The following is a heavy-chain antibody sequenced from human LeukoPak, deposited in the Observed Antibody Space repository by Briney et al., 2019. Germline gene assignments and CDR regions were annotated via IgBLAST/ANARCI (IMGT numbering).Heavy chain of an antibody. CDR3: ARHSYFDY. Sequence: PSETLSLTCTVSGVSISSSSYYWGWICQPPGKGLEWIGSIYYSGSAYYNPSLKSRVTISVDTSKNQFSLKLSSVTAADTAVYYCARHSYFDYWGQGTLVTVSS. J-gene: IGHJ4*02. V-gene: IGHV4-39*01. CDR2: IYYSGSA. CDR1: GVSISSSSYY.